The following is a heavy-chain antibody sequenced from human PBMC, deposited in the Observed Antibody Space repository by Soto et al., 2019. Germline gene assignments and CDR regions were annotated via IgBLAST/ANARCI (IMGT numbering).Heavy chain of an antibody. CDR3: ARRPYSSSAGFDP. CDR2: IYPGDSDT. J-gene: IGHJ5*02. V-gene: IGHV5-51*01. Sequence: PGESLKISCKGSGYNFTSYWIGWVRQMPGKGLEWMGIIYPGDSDTRYSPSFQGQVTISADKSISTAYLQWSSLKASDTAMYYCARRPYSSSAGFDPWGQGTLVTVSS. CDR1: GYNFTSYW. D-gene: IGHD6-13*01.